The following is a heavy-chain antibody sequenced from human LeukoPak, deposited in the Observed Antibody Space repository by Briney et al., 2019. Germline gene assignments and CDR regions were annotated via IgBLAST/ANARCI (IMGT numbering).Heavy chain of an antibody. CDR2: ISSSSSTI. D-gene: IGHD5-12*01. Sequence: GGSLRLSCVASGFTFSSYSMNWVRQAPGKGLEWVSYISSSSSTIYYADSVKGRFTISRDNVKNSVYLQMNSLRAEDTGVYYCARALLGYSGNGTVDYWGQGTLVTVSS. CDR3: ARALLGYSGNGTVDY. V-gene: IGHV3-48*01. J-gene: IGHJ4*02. CDR1: GFTFSSYS.